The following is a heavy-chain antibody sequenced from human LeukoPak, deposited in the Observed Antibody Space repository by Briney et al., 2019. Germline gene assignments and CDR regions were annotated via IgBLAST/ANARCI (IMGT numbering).Heavy chain of an antibody. V-gene: IGHV3-21*01. CDR1: GFTFSSYS. CDR2: ISSSSSYI. J-gene: IGHJ4*02. D-gene: IGHD6-13*01. CDR3: ARSFLSIAAAATDY. Sequence: GGSLRLSCAASGFTFSSYSMNWVRQAPGKGLEWVSSISSSSSYIYYADSVKGRFTISRDNAKNSLYLQMNSPRAEDTAVYYCARSFLSIAAAATDYWGQGTLVTVSS.